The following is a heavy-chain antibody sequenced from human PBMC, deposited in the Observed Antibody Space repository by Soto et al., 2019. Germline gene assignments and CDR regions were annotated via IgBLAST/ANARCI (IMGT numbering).Heavy chain of an antibody. CDR1: GFTFSSYA. Sequence: EVQLLESGGGLVQPGGSLRLSCAASGFTFSSYAMSWVRQAPGKGLEWVSAISGSGGSTYYADSVKGRFTISRDNSKNTLYLQMNSLRAEDTAVYYCAKQQSYGSGRGANWFDPWGQGTLVTVSS. D-gene: IGHD3-10*01. J-gene: IGHJ5*02. CDR2: ISGSGGST. V-gene: IGHV3-23*01. CDR3: AKQQSYGSGRGANWFDP.